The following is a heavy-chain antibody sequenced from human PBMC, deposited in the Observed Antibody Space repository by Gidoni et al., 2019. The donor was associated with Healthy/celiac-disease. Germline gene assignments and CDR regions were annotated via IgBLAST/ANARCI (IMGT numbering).Heavy chain of an antibody. D-gene: IGHD3-22*01. CDR3: AKDPAYYYDSSGYPTPFDY. Sequence: EVQLLESGGGLVQPGGSLRISCAASGFTFSSYAMSWVRQAPGKGLEWVSAISGSGGSTYYADSVKSRFTISRDNSKNTLYLQMNSLRAEDTAVYYCAKDPAYYYDSSGYPTPFDYWGQGTLVTVSS. J-gene: IGHJ4*02. CDR2: ISGSGGST. V-gene: IGHV3-23*01. CDR1: GFTFSSYA.